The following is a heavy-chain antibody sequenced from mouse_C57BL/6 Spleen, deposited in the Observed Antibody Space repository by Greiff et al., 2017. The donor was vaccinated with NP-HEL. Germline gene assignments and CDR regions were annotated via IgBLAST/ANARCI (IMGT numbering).Heavy chain of an antibody. D-gene: IGHD2-2*01. CDR3: TRGGLRRIFDY. CDR2: IDPETGGT. CDR1: GYTFTDYE. Sequence: VQLQQSGAELVRPGASVTLSCKASGYTFTDYEMHWVKQTPVHGLEWIGAIDPETGGTAYNQKFKGKAILTADKSSSTAYMELRSLTSEDSAVYYCTRGGLRRIFDYWGQGTTLTVSS. J-gene: IGHJ2*01. V-gene: IGHV1-15*01.